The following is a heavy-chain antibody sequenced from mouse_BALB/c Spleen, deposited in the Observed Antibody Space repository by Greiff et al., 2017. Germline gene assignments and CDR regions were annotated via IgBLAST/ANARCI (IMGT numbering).Heavy chain of an antibody. CDR1: GFTFSDYY. V-gene: IGHV5-4*02. Sequence: EVMLVESGGGLVKPGGSLKLSCAASGFTFSDYYMYWVRQTPEKRLECVATISDGGSYTYYPDSVKGRFTISRDNAKNNLYLQMSSLKSEDTAMYYCARDGGLDDWGQGTLVTGSA. CDR2: ISDGGSYT. J-gene: IGHJ3*01. CDR3: ARDGGLDD.